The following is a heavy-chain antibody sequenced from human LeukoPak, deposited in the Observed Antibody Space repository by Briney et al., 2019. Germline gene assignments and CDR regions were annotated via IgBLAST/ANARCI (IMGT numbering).Heavy chain of an antibody. CDR1: GFTFSTYA. V-gene: IGHV3-23*01. CDR2: ISGSTGRT. CDR3: APRVVGSAPFDY. J-gene: IGHJ4*02. D-gene: IGHD2-15*01. Sequence: GGSLRLSCAASGFTFSTYAMSWVRQAPGKGLEWVSAISGSTGRTYYADSVKGRFTISRGNSKNTLYLQMNNLRAEDTAVYYRAPRVVGSAPFDYWGQGTLVTVSS.